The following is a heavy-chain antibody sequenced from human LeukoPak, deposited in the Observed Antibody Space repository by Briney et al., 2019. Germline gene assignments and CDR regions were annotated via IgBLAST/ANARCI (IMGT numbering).Heavy chain of an antibody. CDR1: GFTFDTYN. Sequence: GGSLRLSCAASGFTFDTYNFNRVRQAPGKGLEWVATIRSYSSYKHYADSVKGRFTISRDDAKKSMYLQMNSLRVEDTAVYFCARYSEIYYYVDVWGTGTTVTVSS. CDR3: ARYSEIYYYVDV. J-gene: IGHJ6*03. D-gene: IGHD2-21*01. V-gene: IGHV3-21*01. CDR2: IRSYSSYK.